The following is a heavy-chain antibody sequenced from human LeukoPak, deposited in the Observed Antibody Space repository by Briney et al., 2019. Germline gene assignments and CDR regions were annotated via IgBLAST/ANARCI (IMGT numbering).Heavy chain of an antibody. V-gene: IGHV4-34*01. CDR2: MNHSGST. Sequence: SETLSLTCAVYGGSFSGYYWSWIRQPPGKGLEWIGEMNHSGSTNYNPSLKSRVTISVDTSKNQFSLKLSSVTAADTAVYYCARGNYYDSSGFPRNFDYWGQGTLVTVSS. D-gene: IGHD3-22*01. CDR1: GGSFSGYY. CDR3: ARGNYYDSSGFPRNFDY. J-gene: IGHJ4*02.